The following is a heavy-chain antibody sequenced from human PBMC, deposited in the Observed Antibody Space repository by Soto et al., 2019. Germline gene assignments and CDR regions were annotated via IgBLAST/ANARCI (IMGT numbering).Heavy chain of an antibody. Sequence: SETLSLTCVVSGFSINSNNWWVWIRQPPGKGLEWIGDIYYTGSTYYSPSLKNRVTMSVDSAKGQFSLKLSSVTAVDTAVYYCARKQRKPAPFWNWGQGALVTVSS. J-gene: IGHJ4*02. CDR2: IYYTGST. CDR3: ARKQRKPAPFWN. D-gene: IGHD3-3*01. CDR1: GFSINSNNW. V-gene: IGHV4-28*01.